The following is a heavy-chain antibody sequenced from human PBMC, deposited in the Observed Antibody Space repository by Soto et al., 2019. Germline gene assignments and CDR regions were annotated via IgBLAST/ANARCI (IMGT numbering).Heavy chain of an antibody. V-gene: IGHV4-4*02. Sequence: QVQLQESGPGLVKPSGTLSLTCAVSGGSISSSNWWSWVRQPPGKGLEWIGEIYHSGSTNCDPSLKSRVTISVDKPKNQFARKLGSVTAADTAVYYSAGRDLGIAAKFGYRGQGTLVTVSS. D-gene: IGHD6-25*01. J-gene: IGHJ4*02. CDR1: GGSISSSNW. CDR3: AGRDLGIAAKFGY. CDR2: IYHSGST.